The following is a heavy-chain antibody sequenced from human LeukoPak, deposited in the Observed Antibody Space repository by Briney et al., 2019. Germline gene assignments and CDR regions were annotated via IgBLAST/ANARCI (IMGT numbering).Heavy chain of an antibody. V-gene: IGHV1-24*01. Sequence: GASVKVSCKVSGYSVTELSMHWVRQAPGKGLEWMGGFDPEDGKIMYSQKFQGRVTMTADTSADTAYMELSRLRSDDTAVYYCARVAYYDSSGYEPRTFWFDPWGQGTLVTVSS. CDR3: ARVAYYDSSGYEPRTFWFDP. CDR2: FDPEDGKI. J-gene: IGHJ5*02. D-gene: IGHD3-22*01. CDR1: GYSVTELS.